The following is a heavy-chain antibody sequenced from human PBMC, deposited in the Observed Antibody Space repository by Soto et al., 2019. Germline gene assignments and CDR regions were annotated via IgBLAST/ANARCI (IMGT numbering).Heavy chain of an antibody. CDR2: IYQGGST. D-gene: IGHD2-15*01. J-gene: IGHJ5*02. Sequence: QLQLRESGPGVVKPSETLSLICSISGVSISGSDYYWGWIRQPPGKDLEWIGSIYQGGSTFYNPSLKSRVTILVDTSKNQVSLKLSSVTAADTGVYYCARHDCRGGSCRRGTCDPWGQGILVTVSS. V-gene: IGHV4-39*01. CDR3: ARHDCRGGSCRRGTCDP. CDR1: GVSISGSDYY.